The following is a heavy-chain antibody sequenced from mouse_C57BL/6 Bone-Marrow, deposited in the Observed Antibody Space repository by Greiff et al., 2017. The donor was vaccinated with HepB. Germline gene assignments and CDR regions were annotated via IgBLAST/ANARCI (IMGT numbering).Heavy chain of an antibody. D-gene: IGHD1-1*01. J-gene: IGHJ1*03. Sequence: QVQLQQPGAELVKPGASVKLSCKASGYTFTSYWMHWVKQRPVQGLEWIGMIHPNSGSTNYNEKFKSKATLTVDKSSSTAYMQLSSLTSEDSAVYYCAIYYYGSKDWYFDVWGTGTTVTVSS. CDR3: AIYYYGSKDWYFDV. CDR1: GYTFTSYW. CDR2: IHPNSGST. V-gene: IGHV1-64*01.